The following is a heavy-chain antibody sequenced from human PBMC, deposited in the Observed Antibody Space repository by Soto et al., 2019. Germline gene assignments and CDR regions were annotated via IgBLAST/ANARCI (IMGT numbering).Heavy chain of an antibody. CDR1: GGSISSYY. J-gene: IGHJ6*03. D-gene: IGHD2-21*01. CDR2: IHYSGTT. Sequence: PSETLSLTCTVSGGSISSYYWSWIRQPPGKGLEWIGNIHYSGTTNYNPSLKSRVTISLDTSNNQFSLKLNSVTAADTAVYYCARVRNILSGIYYYYYMDVWGKGTTVTVSS. V-gene: IGHV4-59*08. CDR3: ARVRNILSGIYYYYYMDV.